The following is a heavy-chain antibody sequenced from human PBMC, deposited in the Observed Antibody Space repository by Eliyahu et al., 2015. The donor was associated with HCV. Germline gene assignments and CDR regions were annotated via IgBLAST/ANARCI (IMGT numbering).Heavy chain of an antibody. CDR2: IYYSGGT. V-gene: IGHV4-59*01. D-gene: IGHD6-19*01. CDR3: ASGGGGIAVAGTGGWFDP. Sequence: QVQLQESGPGLVKPSETLSLXCTVXGGSISTYYWSWIRQPPGKGTGWVGFIYYSGGTNYNPPLKSRVSISIDTSKNQFSLKLSSVTAADTAVYYCASGGGGIAVAGTGGWFDPWGQGTLVTVSS. J-gene: IGHJ5*02. CDR1: GGSISTYY.